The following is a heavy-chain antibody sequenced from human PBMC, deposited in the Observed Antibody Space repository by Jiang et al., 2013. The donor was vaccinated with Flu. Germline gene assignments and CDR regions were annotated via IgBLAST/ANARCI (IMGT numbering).Heavy chain of an antibody. D-gene: IGHD3-3*01. CDR2: TYYRSKWYN. Sequence: SVSSNSAAWNWIRQSPSRGLEWLGRTYYRSKWYNDYAVSVKSRITINPDTSKNQFSLQLNSVTPEDTAVYYCARDPMSTYYDFWSGYDESYYFDYWGQGTLVTVSS. CDR1: SVSSNSAA. CDR3: ARDPMSTYYDFWSGYDESYYFDY. J-gene: IGHJ4*02. V-gene: IGHV6-1*01.